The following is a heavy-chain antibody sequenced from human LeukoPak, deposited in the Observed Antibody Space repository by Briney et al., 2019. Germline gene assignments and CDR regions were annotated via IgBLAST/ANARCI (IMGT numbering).Heavy chain of an antibody. Sequence: ASVKVSCKASGYTFTSYYMHWVRQAPGQGLEWMGWISAYNGNTNYAQKLQGRVTMTTDTSTSTAYMELRSLRSDDTAVYYCARDSSGYYPYGMDVWGQGTTVTVSS. CDR3: ARDSSGYYPYGMDV. V-gene: IGHV1-18*04. J-gene: IGHJ6*02. CDR2: ISAYNGNT. CDR1: GYTFTSYY. D-gene: IGHD3-22*01.